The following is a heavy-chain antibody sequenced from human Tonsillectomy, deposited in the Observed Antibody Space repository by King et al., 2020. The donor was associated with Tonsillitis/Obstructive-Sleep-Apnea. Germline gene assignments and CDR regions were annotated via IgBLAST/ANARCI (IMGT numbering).Heavy chain of an antibody. V-gene: IGHV3-7*03. D-gene: IGHD1-26*01. CDR1: GFTFSSYG. CDR2: MNQDGSEK. Sequence: VQLVESGGGLVQPGGSLRLSCAASGFTFSSYGMNWLRQAPGKGLEWVANMNQDGSEKYYLNSVRGGFTNSKDNVKNSLYLQMNTLRAEDTAVYYCARGYSGSYDSWGQGTLVTVSS. CDR3: ARGYSGSYDS. J-gene: IGHJ4*02.